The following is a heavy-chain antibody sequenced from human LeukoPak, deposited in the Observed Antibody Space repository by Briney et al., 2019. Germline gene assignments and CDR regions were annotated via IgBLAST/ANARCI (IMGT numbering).Heavy chain of an antibody. CDR2: IYTSGST. CDR1: GGSISSGSYY. J-gene: IGHJ6*03. CDR3: ARVLSSYYYYYMDV. V-gene: IGHV4-61*02. Sequence: SETLSLTCTVSGGSISSGSYYWSWIRQPAGKGLEWSGRIYTSGSTNYNPSLKSRVTISVDTSKNQFSLKLSSVTAADTAVYYCARVLSSYYYYYMDVWGKGTTVTVSS. D-gene: IGHD6-19*01.